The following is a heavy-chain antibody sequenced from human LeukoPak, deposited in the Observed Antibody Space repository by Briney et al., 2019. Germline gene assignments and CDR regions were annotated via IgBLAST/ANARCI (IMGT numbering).Heavy chain of an antibody. CDR1: GGTFSSYA. D-gene: IGHD3-22*01. Sequence: ASVKVSCKASGGTFSSYAISWVRQAPGQGLEWMGWISAYNGNTNYAQKLQGRVTMTRDTSISTAYMELSRLRSDDTAVYYCARATYDSSGYYWNAFDIWGQGTMVTVSS. J-gene: IGHJ3*02. CDR2: ISAYNGNT. CDR3: ARATYDSSGYYWNAFDI. V-gene: IGHV1-18*01.